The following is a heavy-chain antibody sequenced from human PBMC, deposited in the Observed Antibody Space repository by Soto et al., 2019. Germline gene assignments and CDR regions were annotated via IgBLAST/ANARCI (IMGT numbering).Heavy chain of an antibody. CDR3: ARDCGYGYGCVHWFDP. V-gene: IGHV4-59*01. Sequence: SETLSLTCTVSGGSISSYYWSWIRQPPGKGLVWIGYIYYSGSTNYNPSLKSRVTRSVDTSKNQFSLKLSSVTAADTSVYYCARDCGYGYGCVHWFDPWGQGTLVTVSS. CDR1: GGSISSYY. J-gene: IGHJ5*02. D-gene: IGHD5-18*01. CDR2: IYYSGST.